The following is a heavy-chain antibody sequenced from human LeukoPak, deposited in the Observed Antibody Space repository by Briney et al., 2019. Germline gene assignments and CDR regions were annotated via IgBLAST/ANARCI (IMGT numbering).Heavy chain of an antibody. Sequence: SETLSLTCAVYGGSFSGYYWSWIRQPPGKGLEWIGEINHSGSTNYNPPLKSRVTISVDTSKNQFSLKLSSVTAADTAVYYCARGARGNWNYSDYYYYYMDVWGKGTTVTVSS. J-gene: IGHJ6*03. CDR2: INHSGST. V-gene: IGHV4-34*01. CDR3: ARGARGNWNYSDYYYYYMDV. CDR1: GGSFSGYY. D-gene: IGHD1-7*01.